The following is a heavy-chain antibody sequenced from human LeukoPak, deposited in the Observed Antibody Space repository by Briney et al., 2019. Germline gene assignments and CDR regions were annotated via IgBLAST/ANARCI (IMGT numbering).Heavy chain of an antibody. V-gene: IGHV3-33*08. J-gene: IGHJ6*02. CDR1: GFVFNNFG. Sequence: GGSLRLSCAASGFVFNNFGMTWFRQAPGKGLEWVAVIWYDGSNKYYADSVKGRFTISRDNSKNTLYLQMNSLRAEDTAVYYCARDRSGWSYYYYYGMDVWGQGTTVTVSS. D-gene: IGHD6-19*01. CDR3: ARDRSGWSYYYYYGMDV. CDR2: IWYDGSNK.